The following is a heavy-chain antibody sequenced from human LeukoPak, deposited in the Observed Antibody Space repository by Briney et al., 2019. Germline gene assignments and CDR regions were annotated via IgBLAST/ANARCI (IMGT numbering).Heavy chain of an antibody. J-gene: IGHJ4*02. D-gene: IGHD2-15*01. CDR2: INWNGGST. CDR1: GFTFDDYG. Sequence: GGSLRLSCAASGFTFDDYGMSWVRQAPGKGLEWVSGINWNGGSTYYADSVKGRFTISRDSAKNSLYLQMNSLRAEDTAVYYCARESCSGGSCYSVGVDYWGQGTLVTVSS. CDR3: ARESCSGGSCYSVGVDY. V-gene: IGHV3-20*04.